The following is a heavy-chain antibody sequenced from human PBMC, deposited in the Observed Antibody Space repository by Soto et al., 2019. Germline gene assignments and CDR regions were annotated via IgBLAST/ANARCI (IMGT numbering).Heavy chain of an antibody. CDR2: INSDGSTT. CDR1: GFTFSSYW. CDR3: ARVDYGDNWFDP. D-gene: IGHD4-17*01. Sequence: EVQLVESGGGLVQPGGSLRLSCAASGFTFSSYWMHWVRQAPGKGLVWISRINSDGSTTSYADSVRGRFTISRDNVKNTLYLQMNSLRAEDTAVYYCARVDYGDNWFDPWGQGTLVTVSS. V-gene: IGHV3-74*01. J-gene: IGHJ5*02.